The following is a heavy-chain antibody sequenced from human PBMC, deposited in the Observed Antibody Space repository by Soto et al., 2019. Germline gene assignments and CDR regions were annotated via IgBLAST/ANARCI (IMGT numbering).Heavy chain of an antibody. CDR2: ISSSSSTI. D-gene: IGHD1-7*01. J-gene: IGHJ6*02. CDR3: ARDITGTTVHSYGMAL. V-gene: IGHV3-48*02. CDR1: GFTFSSYS. Sequence: EVQLVESGGGLVQPGGSLRLSCAASGFTFSSYSMNWVRQAPGKGLEWVSYISSSSSTIYYADSVKGRFTISRDNAKNSLYLQMNSLSDEDTAVYYCARDITGTTVHSYGMALCGQGTTVTVSS.